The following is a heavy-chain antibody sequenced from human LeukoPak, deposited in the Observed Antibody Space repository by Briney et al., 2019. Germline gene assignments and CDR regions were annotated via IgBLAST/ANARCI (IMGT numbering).Heavy chain of an antibody. Sequence: SQTLSLTCTVSGGSISSGSYYWSWIRQPPGKGLEWIGEINHSGSTNYNPSLKSRVTISVDTSKNQFSLKLSSVTAADTAVYYCARGLPMRPYFQHWGQGTLVTVSS. V-gene: IGHV4-39*07. CDR3: ARGLPMRPYFQH. CDR1: GGSISSGSYY. D-gene: IGHD2/OR15-2a*01. J-gene: IGHJ1*01. CDR2: INHSGST.